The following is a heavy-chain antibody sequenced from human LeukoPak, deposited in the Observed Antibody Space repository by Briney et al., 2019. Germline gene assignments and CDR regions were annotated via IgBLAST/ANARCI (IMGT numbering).Heavy chain of an antibody. CDR3: AREGHSSGHAPAFDI. CDR1: GFTFSTSV. CDR2: RFT. J-gene: IGHJ3*02. V-gene: IGHV3-NL1*01. Sequence: PGGSLRLSCEAPGFTFSTSVMHWVRQAPGKGLEWVAGRFTHYVDSVRGRFTISGDNSKKMVYLQMNSLRPEDTAIYYCAREGHSSGHAPAFDIWGQGTMVTVSS. D-gene: IGHD3-22*01.